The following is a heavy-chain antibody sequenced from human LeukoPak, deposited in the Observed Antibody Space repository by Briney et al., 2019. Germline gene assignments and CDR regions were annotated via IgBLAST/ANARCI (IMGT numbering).Heavy chain of an antibody. CDR2: IYRDGTT. Sequence: GGSLRLSCAASGFTVSSNYMSWVRQAPGKGLEWVSIIYRDGTTYYADSVKGRFTISRDNSKNTLYLQMNSLRAEDTAVYYCAKTMPSSSWSYYYYYGMDVWGQGTTVTVSS. CDR1: GFTVSSNY. J-gene: IGHJ6*02. V-gene: IGHV3-53*05. D-gene: IGHD6-13*01. CDR3: AKTMPSSSWSYYYYYGMDV.